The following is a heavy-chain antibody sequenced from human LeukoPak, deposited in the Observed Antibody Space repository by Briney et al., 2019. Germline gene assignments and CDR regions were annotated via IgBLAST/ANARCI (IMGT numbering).Heavy chain of an antibody. CDR1: GSTFSSYE. D-gene: IGHD3-3*01. V-gene: IGHV3-48*03. CDR2: ISSSGSTI. J-gene: IGHJ4*02. CDR3: ARERIPIDY. Sequence: GGSLRLSCAASGSTFSSYEMNWVRQAPGKGLEWVSYISSSGSTIYYADSVKGRFTISRDNAKNSLYLQMNSLRAEDTAVYYCARERIPIDYWGQGTLVTVSS.